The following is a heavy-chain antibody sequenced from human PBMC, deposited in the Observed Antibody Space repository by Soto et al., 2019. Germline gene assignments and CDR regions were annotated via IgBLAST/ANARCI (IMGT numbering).Heavy chain of an antibody. J-gene: IGHJ4*02. D-gene: IGHD3-22*01. V-gene: IGHV3-33*01. Sequence: PGGSLRLSCAASGFTFSSYGMHWVRQAPGKGLEWVAVIWYDGSNKYYADSVKGRFTISRDSSKNTLYLQMNSLRAEDTAVYYCARGKSHLYYDSSGYPLDYWGQGTLVTVSS. CDR1: GFTFSSYG. CDR3: ARGKSHLYYDSSGYPLDY. CDR2: IWYDGSNK.